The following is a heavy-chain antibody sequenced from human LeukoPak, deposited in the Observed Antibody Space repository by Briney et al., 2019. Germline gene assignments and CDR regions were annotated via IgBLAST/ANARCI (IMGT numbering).Heavy chain of an antibody. Sequence: PGGSLRLSCEASGFTFSSYAMHWVRQAPGKGLEWVAVISYDGSNKYYADSVKGRFTISRDNSKNTLYLQMNSLRAEDTAVYYCARDAEAAAGPGYNWFDPWGQGTLVTVSS. CDR2: ISYDGSNK. D-gene: IGHD6-13*01. V-gene: IGHV3-30*04. CDR3: ARDAEAAAGPGYNWFDP. J-gene: IGHJ5*02. CDR1: GFTFSSYA.